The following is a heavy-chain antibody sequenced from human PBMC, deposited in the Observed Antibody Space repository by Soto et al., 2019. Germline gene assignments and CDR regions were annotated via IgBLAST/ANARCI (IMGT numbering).Heavy chain of an antibody. J-gene: IGHJ2*01. CDR1: GGSISRFGYY. CDR2: INYTGST. D-gene: IGHD3-9*01. Sequence: QVQLQESGPGLVKPSQTLSLTCIVSGGSISRFGYYWSWIRQHPGTGLEWIAYINYTGSTYYNPSRKRRVTISGDTSQNQCSLKVNSVPAADTSVYYGARDIPGQTGFDLWGRGTRVTVSS. CDR3: ARDIPGQTGFDL. V-gene: IGHV4-31*03.